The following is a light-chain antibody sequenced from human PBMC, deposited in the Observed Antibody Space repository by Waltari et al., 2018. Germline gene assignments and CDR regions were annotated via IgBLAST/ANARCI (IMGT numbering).Light chain of an antibody. CDR2: DVT. CDR1: SSDVVGYNH. Sequence: QSALTQPASVSGSPGQSITISCTGTSSDVVGYNHVSWYQQIPGKAPKLMIFDVTNRPSVVSNRFSGSKSDNTASLTISGLQAEDEADYYCSSYTSSSVYVFGTGTKVTVL. J-gene: IGLJ1*01. V-gene: IGLV2-14*03. CDR3: SSYTSSSVYV.